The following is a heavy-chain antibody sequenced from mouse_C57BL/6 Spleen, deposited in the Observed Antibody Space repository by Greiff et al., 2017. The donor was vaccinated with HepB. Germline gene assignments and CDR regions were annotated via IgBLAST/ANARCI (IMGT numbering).Heavy chain of an antibody. V-gene: IGHV5-6-3*01. CDR2: INSNGGST. Sequence: EVQVVESGGGLVQPGGSLKLSCAASGFTFSSYGMSWVRQTPDKRLELVATINSNGGSTYYPDSVKGRFTISRDNAKNPLYLQMSSLKSEDTAMYYCARMSRTINWGQGTTLTVSS. CDR3: ARMSRTIN. CDR1: GFTFSSYG. J-gene: IGHJ2*01.